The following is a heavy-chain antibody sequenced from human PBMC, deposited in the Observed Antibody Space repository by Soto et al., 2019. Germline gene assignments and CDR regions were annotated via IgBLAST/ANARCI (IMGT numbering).Heavy chain of an antibody. Sequence: PGESLKISCKGSGYSFTSYWISWVRQMPGKGLEWMGRIDPSDSYTNYSPSFQGHVTISADKSISTAYHQWRSLKASDTAMYYCARLDCRGGSCSFCYCGMDVWGKGTRVTVS. D-gene: IGHD2-15*01. CDR3: ARLDCRGGSCSFCYCGMDV. CDR2: IDPSDSYT. V-gene: IGHV5-10-1*01. J-gene: IGHJ6*04. CDR1: GYSFTSYW.